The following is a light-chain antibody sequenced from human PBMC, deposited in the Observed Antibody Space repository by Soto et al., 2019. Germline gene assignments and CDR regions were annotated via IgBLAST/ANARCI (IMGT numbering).Light chain of an antibody. CDR1: QGISSY. CDR2: AAS. Sequence: AIRMTQSPSSLSASTGDRVTITCRASQGISSYLAWYQQKPGKAPKLLIYAASTLQSGVPSRFSGSGSGTDFTLTISRLQSEDFATYYCQQYLSYPYTFGQGTKLEI. V-gene: IGKV1-8*01. CDR3: QQYLSYPYT. J-gene: IGKJ2*01.